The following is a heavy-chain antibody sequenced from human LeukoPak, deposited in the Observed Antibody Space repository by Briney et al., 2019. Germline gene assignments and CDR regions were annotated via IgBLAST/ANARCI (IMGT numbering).Heavy chain of an antibody. CDR2: ITYDGGNK. CDR1: GYTFSSYA. Sequence: GRSLRLSCAGSGYTFSSYAMHWVRQAPGKGLEWVAVITYDGGNKYYADSVKGRFTISRDNSKNTLYLQMNSLRAEDTAVYYCANEAIVGATARSGAFDIWGPGTMVTVSS. CDR3: ANEAIVGATARSGAFDI. V-gene: IGHV3-30-3*02. J-gene: IGHJ3*02. D-gene: IGHD1-26*01.